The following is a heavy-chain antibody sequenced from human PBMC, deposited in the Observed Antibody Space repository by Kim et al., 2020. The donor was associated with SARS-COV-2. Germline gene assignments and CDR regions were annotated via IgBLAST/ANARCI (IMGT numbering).Heavy chain of an antibody. CDR3: ARGRYQWLVVYDY. V-gene: IGHV4-34*01. D-gene: IGHD6-19*01. Sequence: YNPSLKSRVTISVDTSKNQFSLKLSSVTAADTAVYYWARGRYQWLVVYDYWGQGTLVTVSS. J-gene: IGHJ4*02.